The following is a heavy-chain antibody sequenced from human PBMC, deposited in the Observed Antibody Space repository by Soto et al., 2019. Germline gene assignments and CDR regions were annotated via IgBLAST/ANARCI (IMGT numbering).Heavy chain of an antibody. CDR1: GDTISSDAYY. J-gene: IGHJ6*02. CDR3: ARDLWVEPELYYYGMDV. Sequence: SETLSLTCTVSGDTISSDAYYWIWIRQTPGKGLEWIGRIFYSSTTYYNPSLKSRLTISVDTAKTQFSLWLQFVTAADTAVYYCARDLWVEPELYYYGMDVWGQGTTVTVYS. D-gene: IGHD1-1*01. V-gene: IGHV4-30-4*01. CDR2: IFYSSTT.